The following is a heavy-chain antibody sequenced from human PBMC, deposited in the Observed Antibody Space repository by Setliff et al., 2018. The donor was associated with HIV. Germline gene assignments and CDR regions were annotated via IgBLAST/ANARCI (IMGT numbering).Heavy chain of an antibody. J-gene: IGHJ5*02. V-gene: IGHV4-59*08. CDR1: GGSINSYY. CDR2: IFYSGTT. CDR3: ARHRRDYHGSGRYSA. D-gene: IGHD3-10*01. Sequence: SETLSLTCTVSGGSINSYYWSWIRQPPGKGLEWIGYIFYSGTTSYNPSLKSRVTISVDTSKNQFSLKLSSVTAADTAVYYCARHRRDYHGSGRYSAWGQGTLVTVSS.